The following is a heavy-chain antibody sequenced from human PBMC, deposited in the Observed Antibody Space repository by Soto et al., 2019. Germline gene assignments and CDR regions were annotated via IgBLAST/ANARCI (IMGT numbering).Heavy chain of an antibody. CDR2: ISYDGGNK. CDR3: ARSLYSSTWYYFDL. J-gene: IGHJ4*02. V-gene: IGHV3-30-3*01. CDR1: GFTFSTYA. Sequence: GGSLRLSCAASGFTFSTYAMHWLRQAPGKGLEGVTIISYDGGNKYYADSVKGRFTISRDNSKNTLYLQMNSLRAEDTAVYYCARSLYSSTWYYFDLWGQGTLVTVSS. D-gene: IGHD6-13*01.